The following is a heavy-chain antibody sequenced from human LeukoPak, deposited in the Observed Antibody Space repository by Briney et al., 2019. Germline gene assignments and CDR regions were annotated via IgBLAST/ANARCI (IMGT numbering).Heavy chain of an antibody. V-gene: IGHV4-59*08. CDR1: GGSISRFY. Sequence: PSETLSLTCTVSGGSISRFYWSWIRQPPGTDLDWIGYVFYSGSTTYNPSLKSRLTLSVDTSKNQFSLTLTSVTAADTALYFCARHRGGSNAHDAFDIWGRGTLITVSS. D-gene: IGHD4/OR15-4a*01. CDR3: ARHRGGSNAHDAFDI. CDR2: VFYSGST. J-gene: IGHJ3*02.